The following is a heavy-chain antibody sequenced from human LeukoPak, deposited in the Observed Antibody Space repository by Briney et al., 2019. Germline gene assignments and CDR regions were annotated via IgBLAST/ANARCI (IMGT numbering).Heavy chain of an antibody. J-gene: IGHJ4*02. V-gene: IGHV3-21*01. CDR1: GFTFSSYS. Sequence: PGGSLRLSCAASGFTFSSYSMNWVRQAPGKGLEWVSSISSSSYIYYADSVKGRFTISRDNAKNSLYLQMNSLRAEDTAVYYCARDPTAMVFPFDYWGQGTLVTVSS. CDR3: ARDPTAMVFPFDY. D-gene: IGHD5-18*01. CDR2: ISSSSYI.